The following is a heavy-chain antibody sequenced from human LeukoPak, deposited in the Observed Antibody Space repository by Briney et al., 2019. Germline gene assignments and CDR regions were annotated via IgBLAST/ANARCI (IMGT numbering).Heavy chain of an antibody. J-gene: IGHJ4*02. CDR1: GYTFTSYG. D-gene: IGHD3-22*01. V-gene: IGHV1-18*01. CDR2: ISAYNGNT. CDR3: ARDGFDPLGWGSSGYYLGYFDY. Sequence: GASVKVSCKASGYTFTSYGISWVRQAPGQGLEWMGWISAYNGNTNYAQKLQGRVTMTTDTSTSTAYMELNSLRAEDTAVYYCARDGFDPLGWGSSGYYLGYFDYWGQGTLVTVSS.